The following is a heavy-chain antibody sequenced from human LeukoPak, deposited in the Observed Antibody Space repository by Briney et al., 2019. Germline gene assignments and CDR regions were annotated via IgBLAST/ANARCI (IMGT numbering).Heavy chain of an antibody. J-gene: IGHJ3*02. CDR2: IYTSGST. V-gene: IGHV4-4*07. D-gene: IGHD3-10*01. CDR1: GGSISSYY. Sequence: PSETLSLTCTVSGGSISSYYWSWIRQPAGKGLEWIGRIYTSGSTNYNPSLKSRVTMSVDTSKNQFSLKLSSVTAADTAVHYCARDQPRRRWFGNDAFDIWGQGTMVTVSS. CDR3: ARDQPRRRWFGNDAFDI.